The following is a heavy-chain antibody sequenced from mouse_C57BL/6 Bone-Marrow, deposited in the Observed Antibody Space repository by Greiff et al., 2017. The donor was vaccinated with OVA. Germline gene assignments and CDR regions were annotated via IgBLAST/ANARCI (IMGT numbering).Heavy chain of an antibody. J-gene: IGHJ2*01. CDR3: AGRGFDY. V-gene: IGHV14-3*01. Sequence: EVKLMESVAELVRPGASVKLSCTASGFNFKNTYMHWVQQRPEQGLEWIGRIDPATGNTKYAPKFQGKDTITADTASNTTYLQLSSLTSEDTASYYCAGRGFDYWGQGTTLTVSS. CDR2: IDPATGNT. CDR1: GFNFKNTY.